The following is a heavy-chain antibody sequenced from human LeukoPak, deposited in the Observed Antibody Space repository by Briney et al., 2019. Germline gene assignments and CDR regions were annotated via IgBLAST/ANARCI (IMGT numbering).Heavy chain of an antibody. D-gene: IGHD3-22*01. CDR1: GGSISGYY. J-gene: IGHJ4*02. CDR3: ARVRNHYDTSGYYALDY. V-gene: IGHV4-59*01. CDR2: IYYSGIT. Sequence: SETLSLTCTVSGGSISGYYWSWMRRPPEKGLEWIGYIYYSGITNYNPFLKTRVTMSVDTSKNQFSLKLSSVTAADTAVYCCARVRNHYDTSGYYALDYWGQGTLVTVSS.